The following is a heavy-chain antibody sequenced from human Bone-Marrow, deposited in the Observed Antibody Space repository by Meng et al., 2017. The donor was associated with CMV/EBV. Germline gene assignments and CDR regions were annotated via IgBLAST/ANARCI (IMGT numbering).Heavy chain of an antibody. J-gene: IGHJ6*02. D-gene: IGHD6-19*01. V-gene: IGHV3-43*01. CDR3: AKDRGVAGTLDGMDV. Sequence: GGSLRLSSAASGFTFSSYAMSWVRQAPGKGLEWVSLISWDGGSTYYADSVKGRFTISRDNSKNSLYLQMNSLRTEDTALYYCAKDRGVAGTLDGMDVWGQGHAVTFYS. CDR2: ISWDGGST. CDR1: GFTFSSYA.